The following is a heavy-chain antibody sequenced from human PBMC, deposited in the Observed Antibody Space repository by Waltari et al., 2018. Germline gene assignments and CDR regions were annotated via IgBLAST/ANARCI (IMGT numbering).Heavy chain of an antibody. CDR2: IIPIFGTA. CDR1: GGTFSSYA. CDR3: AGDYDVYYYYGMDV. D-gene: IGHD3-3*01. V-gene: IGHV1-69*08. Sequence: QVQLVQSGAEVKKPGSSVKVSCKASGGTFSSYAISWVRQAPGQGLGWMGRIIPIFGTANYAQKFQGRVTITADKSTSTAYMELSSLRSEDTAVYYCAGDYDVYYYYGMDVWGQGTTVTVSS. J-gene: IGHJ6*02.